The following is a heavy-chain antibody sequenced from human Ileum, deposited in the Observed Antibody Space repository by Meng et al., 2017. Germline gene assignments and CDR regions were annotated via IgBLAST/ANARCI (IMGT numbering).Heavy chain of an antibody. V-gene: IGHV1-3*01. CDR3: VISLGGYSYGIDS. J-gene: IGHJ4*02. Sequence: QVQLVQSGGEVKKPGVSVKVSCKASRYTFTSYTINWLRQAPGQRLEWVGWINPANGNTKYSQTFQGRLTFTSDTSASTAYMELSSLRSEDTAVFYCVISLGGYSYGIDSWGQGTLVTVSS. D-gene: IGHD5-18*01. CDR1: RYTFTSYT. CDR2: INPANGNT.